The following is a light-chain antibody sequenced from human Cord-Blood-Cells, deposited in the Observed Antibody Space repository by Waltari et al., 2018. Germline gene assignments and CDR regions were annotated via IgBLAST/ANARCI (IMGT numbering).Light chain of an antibody. J-gene: IGKJ2*01. V-gene: IGKV3-15*01. Sequence: EIVMTQSPATLSVSPGERATLSCRASQSVSSNVAWYQQEPGQAPRLLIYGASTRATGIPARFSGSGSGTEFTLTISSLQSEDFAVYYCQQYNNWPPDTFGQGTKLEIK. CDR2: GAS. CDR1: QSVSSN. CDR3: QQYNNWPPDT.